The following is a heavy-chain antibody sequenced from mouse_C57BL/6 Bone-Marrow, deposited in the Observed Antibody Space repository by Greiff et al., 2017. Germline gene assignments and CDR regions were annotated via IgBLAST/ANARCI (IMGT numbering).Heavy chain of an antibody. J-gene: IGHJ2*01. CDR3: APLYHPPDY. V-gene: IGHV1-64*01. CDR1: VYSFSSYW. Sequence: QVQLHQPYALPLTPSSSMTLSCTSSVYSFSSYWMHFVNPRTGQGLEWIGMIHPNSGSTNYTEKFKSKSTLTVDKSSSTAYMQLSSLTSEDSAVYYCAPLYHPPDYWGQGTTLTVSS. CDR2: IHPNSGST.